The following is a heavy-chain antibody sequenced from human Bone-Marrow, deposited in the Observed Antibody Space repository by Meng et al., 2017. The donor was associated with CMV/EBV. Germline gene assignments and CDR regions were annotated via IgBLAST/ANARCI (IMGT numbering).Heavy chain of an antibody. D-gene: IGHD1-14*01. CDR2: ISHSGST. CDR1: GGYIRGSDG. J-gene: IGHJ4*02. V-gene: IGHV4-4*02. Sequence: CAVFGGYIRGSDGWTWVRQPPGKGLEWIGEISHSGSTTYTPSLKSRVTISVDKSKNQFSLKVSSVTAADTAVYYCARNHGKSDFDYWGQGTLVTVSS. CDR3: ARNHGKSDFDY.